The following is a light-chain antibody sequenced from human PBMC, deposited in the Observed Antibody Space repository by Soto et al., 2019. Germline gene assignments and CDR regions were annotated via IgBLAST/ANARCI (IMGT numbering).Light chain of an antibody. CDR3: QQRSNPGVT. J-gene: IGKJ4*01. CDR2: DAS. Sequence: EIVLTQSPATLSLSRGERATLSCRASQSVSRNLAWYQQKPGQAPRLLIYDASNRATGIPARFSGSGSGTDFTLTISSLEPEDFAVYYCQQRSNPGVTFGGGTKVEIK. V-gene: IGKV3-11*01. CDR1: QSVSRN.